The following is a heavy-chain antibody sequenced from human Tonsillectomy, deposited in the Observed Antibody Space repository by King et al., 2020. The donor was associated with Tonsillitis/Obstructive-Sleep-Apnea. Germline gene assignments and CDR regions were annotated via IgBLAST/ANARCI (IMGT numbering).Heavy chain of an antibody. D-gene: IGHD3-9*01. J-gene: IGHJ6*03. V-gene: IGHV4-34*01. CDR1: GGSFSGYY. Sequence: VQLQQWGAGLLKPSETLSLTCAVYGGSFSGYYLSCIRHPPGKGLEWIWEINHSGSTNYNPALKSWFPISGNTSKNQFSLKLTSVTAADTAVYYCARVPFGAGYLGDYYYYMDVWGKGTTVTVSS. CDR2: INHSGST. CDR3: ARVPFGAGYLGDYYYYMDV.